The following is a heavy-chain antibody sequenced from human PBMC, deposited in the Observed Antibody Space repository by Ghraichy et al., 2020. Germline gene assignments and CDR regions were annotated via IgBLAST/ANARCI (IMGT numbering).Heavy chain of an antibody. J-gene: IGHJ4*02. CDR3: ARVPGTTVDY. CDR1: GGSIGSSNFY. D-gene: IGHD1-7*01. V-gene: IGHV4-39*07. Sequence: SETLSLTCSVSGGSIGSSNFYWGWIRHPPGKGLEWIGHIYYSGSTYYNPSLKSRVTISADTSKNQFSLKLRSVTAADTAFYYCARVPGTTVDYWGQGILVTVSS. CDR2: IYYSGST.